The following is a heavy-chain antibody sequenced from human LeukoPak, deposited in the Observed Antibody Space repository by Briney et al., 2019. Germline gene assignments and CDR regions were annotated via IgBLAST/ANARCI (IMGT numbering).Heavy chain of an antibody. D-gene: IGHD3-22*01. CDR2: ISYDGSNK. CDR3: ARDSGLGSYYDSGGYLFDY. CDR1: GFTFSSYA. V-gene: IGHV3-30-3*01. J-gene: IGHJ4*02. Sequence: PGRSLRLSCAASGFTFSSYAMHWVRQAPGKGLEWVAVISYDGSNKYYADSVKVRFTISRDHSKNTISLQMNTLRAADTAVYYRARDSGLGSYYDSGGYLFDYWGQGTLVTVSS.